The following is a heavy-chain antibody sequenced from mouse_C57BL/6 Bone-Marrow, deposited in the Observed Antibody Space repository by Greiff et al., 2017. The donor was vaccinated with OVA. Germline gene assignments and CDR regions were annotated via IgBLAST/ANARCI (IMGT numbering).Heavy chain of an antibody. CDR1: GYTFTSYW. CDR3: ARLLRWSYYAMDY. J-gene: IGHJ4*01. D-gene: IGHD1-1*01. Sequence: VQLQQPGAELVRPGSSVKLSCKASGYTFTSYWMHWVKQRPIQGLEWIGNIDPSDSETHYNQKFKDKATLTVDKSSSTAYMQLSSLTSEDSAVYYCARLLRWSYYAMDYWGQGTSVTVSS. CDR2: IDPSDSET. V-gene: IGHV1-52*01.